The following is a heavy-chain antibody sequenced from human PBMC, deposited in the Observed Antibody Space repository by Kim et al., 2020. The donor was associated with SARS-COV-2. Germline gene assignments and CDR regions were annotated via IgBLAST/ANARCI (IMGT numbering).Heavy chain of an antibody. CDR1: GFTFSSYA. CDR2: ISYDGSNK. V-gene: IGHV3-30*04. J-gene: IGHJ6*02. CDR3: ARDINGWLGSLYYYYYGMDV. Sequence: GGSLRLSCAASGFTFSSYAMHWVRQAPGKGLEWVAVISYDGSNKYYADSVKGRFTISRDNSKNTLYLQMNSLRAEDTAVYYCARDINGWLGSLYYYYYGMDVWGQGTTVTVSS. D-gene: IGHD6-19*01.